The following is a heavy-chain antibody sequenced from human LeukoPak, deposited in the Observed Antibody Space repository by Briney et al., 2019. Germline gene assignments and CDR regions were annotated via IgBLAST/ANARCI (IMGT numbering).Heavy chain of an antibody. D-gene: IGHD1-26*01. J-gene: IGHJ2*01. Sequence: ASVKVSCKASGYTFTSYYMHWVRQAPGQGLEWMGIINPSGGSTSYAQKFQGRVTMTRDTSTSTAYMELSRLRSDDTAVYYCARGVGPRYFDLWGRGTLVTVSS. CDR2: INPSGGST. V-gene: IGHV1-46*01. CDR1: GYTFTSYY. CDR3: ARGVGPRYFDL.